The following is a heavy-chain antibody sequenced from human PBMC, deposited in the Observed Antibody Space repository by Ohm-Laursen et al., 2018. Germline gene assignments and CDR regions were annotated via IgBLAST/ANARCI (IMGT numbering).Heavy chain of an antibody. J-gene: IGHJ4*02. CDR3: ARRGSGGRSFDH. D-gene: IGHD2-15*01. Sequence: SQTLSLTCAVSGWSFSDYYWSWIRQSPGKGLEWIGEINHTGSTNYNPSLKGRVTISVDTSENQFSLKLTSVTATDTAVYYCARRGSGGRSFDHWGQGTLVTVSS. CDR2: INHTGST. V-gene: IGHV4-34*01. CDR1: GWSFSDYY.